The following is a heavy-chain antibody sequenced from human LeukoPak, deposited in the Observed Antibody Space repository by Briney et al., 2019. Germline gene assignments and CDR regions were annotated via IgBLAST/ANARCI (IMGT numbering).Heavy chain of an antibody. CDR2: ISDNGGGT. CDR3: AREAGYAFDI. Sequence: GGSLRLSCVASGFIFRNYAMSWVRQAPGEGLEWVSGISDNGGGTYYADSLKGRFTISRDNSKNTLYLQMNSLRAEDTAVYYCAREAGYAFDIWGQGTMVTVSS. CDR1: GFIFRNYA. D-gene: IGHD1-14*01. V-gene: IGHV3-23*01. J-gene: IGHJ3*02.